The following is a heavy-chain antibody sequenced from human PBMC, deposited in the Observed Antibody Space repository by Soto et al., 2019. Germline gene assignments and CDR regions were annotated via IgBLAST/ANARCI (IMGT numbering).Heavy chain of an antibody. J-gene: IGHJ5*02. Sequence: PGESLKISCKGSGYSFTSYWISWVRQMPGKGLEWMGRIDPSDSYTNYSPSFQGHVTISADKSISTAYLQWSSLKASDTAMYYCANFGCSGGSCYSGFDTWGQGTLVTVSS. CDR1: GYSFTSYW. D-gene: IGHD2-15*01. CDR3: ANFGCSGGSCYSGFDT. V-gene: IGHV5-10-1*01. CDR2: IDPSDSYT.